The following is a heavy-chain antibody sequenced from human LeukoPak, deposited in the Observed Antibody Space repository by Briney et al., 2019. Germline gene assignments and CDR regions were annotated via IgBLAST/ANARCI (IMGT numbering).Heavy chain of an antibody. CDR2: ISYDGSNK. V-gene: IGHV3-30-3*01. CDR3: ARDDLGDY. CDR1: GFTFSSYA. Sequence: GGSLRLSCAASGFTFSSYAMHRVRQAPGKGLEWVAVISYDGSNKYYADSVKGRFTISRDNSKNTLYLQMNSLRAEDTAVYYCARDDLGDYWGQGTLVTVSS. J-gene: IGHJ4*02.